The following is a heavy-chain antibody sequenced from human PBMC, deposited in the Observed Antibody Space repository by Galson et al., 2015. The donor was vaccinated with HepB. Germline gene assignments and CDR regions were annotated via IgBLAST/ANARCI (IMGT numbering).Heavy chain of an antibody. CDR3: ARRSGSAHFDY. CDR1: GYTFSSYY. Sequence: SVKVSCKASGYTFSSYYIYWVRQAPGQGLEWLGLISPSTGYTNYAQKFQGRVTMTRDTSTSTVYMELSGLRSEDTAMYYCARRSGSAHFDYWGRGTLVTVSS. D-gene: IGHD2-15*01. CDR2: ISPSTGYT. V-gene: IGHV1-46*01. J-gene: IGHJ4*02.